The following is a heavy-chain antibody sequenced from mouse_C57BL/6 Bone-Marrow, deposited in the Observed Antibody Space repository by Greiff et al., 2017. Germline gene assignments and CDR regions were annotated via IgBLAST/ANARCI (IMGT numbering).Heavy chain of an antibody. CDR2: IYPGDGDT. J-gene: IGHJ1*03. D-gene: IGHD1-1*01. CDR1: GYAFSSSW. V-gene: IGHV1-82*01. CDR3: ARSGGYYYGSSYGYFDV. Sequence: QVQLQQSGPELVKPGASVKISCKASGYAFSSSWMNWVKQRPGKGLEWIGRIYPGDGDTNYNGKFKGKATLTADKSSSTADMQLSSLTSEDSAVYVCARSGGYYYGSSYGYFDVWGKGTTVTVSS.